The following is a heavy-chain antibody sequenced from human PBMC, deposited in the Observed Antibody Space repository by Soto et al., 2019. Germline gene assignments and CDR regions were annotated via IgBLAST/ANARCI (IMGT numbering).Heavy chain of an antibody. D-gene: IGHD6-13*01. CDR2: ISSSGSNI. CDR1: GFTFNTYT. V-gene: IGHV3-21*01. Sequence: GGSLRLSCAASGFTFNTYTMGWVRQAPGKGLEWVSSISSSGSNIYYADSMKGRFTISRDNAKNSLHLQMNSLRAEDTAVYYCARSGSSSWSHFDYWGQGTLVTVSS. CDR3: ARSGSSSWSHFDY. J-gene: IGHJ4*02.